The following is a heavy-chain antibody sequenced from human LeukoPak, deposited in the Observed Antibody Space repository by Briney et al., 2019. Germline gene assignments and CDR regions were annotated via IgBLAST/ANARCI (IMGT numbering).Heavy chain of an antibody. V-gene: IGHV1-18*01. CDR1: GYTFTSYG. J-gene: IGHJ4*02. D-gene: IGHD3-3*01. CDR2: ISAYKGNT. Sequence: ASVKVSCKASGYTFTSYGISWVRQAPGQGLEWMGWISAYKGNTNYAQKVQGRVTMTTDTSTSTAYMELRSLRSDDTAVYYCARDQLSDFWSGYPGGYFDYWGQGTLVTASS. CDR3: ARDQLSDFWSGYPGGYFDY.